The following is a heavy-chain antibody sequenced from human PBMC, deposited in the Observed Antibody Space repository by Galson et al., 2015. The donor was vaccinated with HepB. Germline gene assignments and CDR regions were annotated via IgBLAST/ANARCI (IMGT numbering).Heavy chain of an antibody. CDR1: GYTFTSYY. Sequence: SVKVSCKASGYTFTSYYMHWVRQAPGQGLEWMGIINPSGGSTSYAQKFQGRVTMTRDTSTSTVYMELSSLRSEDTAVYYCARDQIPRITIFGVVIPSALDIWGQGTMVTVSS. CDR3: ARDQIPRITIFGVVIPSALDI. CDR2: INPSGGST. V-gene: IGHV1-46*01. J-gene: IGHJ3*02. D-gene: IGHD3-3*01.